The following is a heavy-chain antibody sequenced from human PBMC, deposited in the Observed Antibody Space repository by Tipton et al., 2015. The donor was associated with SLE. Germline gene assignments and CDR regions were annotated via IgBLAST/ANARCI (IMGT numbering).Heavy chain of an antibody. CDR1: GGSISSSSYY. V-gene: IGHV4-39*07. D-gene: IGHD5-12*01. CDR3: ARDLHGGYRGGAFDI. Sequence: TLSLTCTVSGGSISSSSYYWGWIRQPPGKGLEWIGSIYHSGSTYYNPSLKSRVTISVDTSKNQFSLKLSSVTAADTAVYYCARDLHGGYRGGAFDIWGQGTMVTVSS. CDR2: IYHSGST. J-gene: IGHJ3*02.